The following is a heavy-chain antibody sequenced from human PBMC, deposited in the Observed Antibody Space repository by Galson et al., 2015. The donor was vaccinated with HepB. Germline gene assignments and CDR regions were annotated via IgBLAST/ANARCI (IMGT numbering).Heavy chain of an antibody. CDR1: GFTFSSYW. V-gene: IGHV3-74*01. D-gene: IGHD2-15*01. J-gene: IGHJ4*02. CDR3: ARDWGGYCSGGSCYWLDY. Sequence: SLRLSCAASGFTFSSYWMHWVRQAPGKGLVWVSRINSDGSSTSYADSVKGRFTISRDNAKNTLYLQMNSLRAEDTAVYYCARDWGGYCSGGSCYWLDYWGQGTLVTVSS. CDR2: INSDGSST.